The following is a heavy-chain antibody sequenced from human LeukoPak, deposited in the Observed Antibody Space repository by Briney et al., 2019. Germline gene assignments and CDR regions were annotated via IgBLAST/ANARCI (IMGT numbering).Heavy chain of an antibody. J-gene: IGHJ4*02. CDR1: GGSFSGYY. V-gene: IGHV4-34*01. CDR2: INHSGST. CDR3: ARGIYGDARGQFDY. D-gene: IGHD4-17*01. Sequence: SETLSLTCAVYGGSFSGYYWSWIRQPPGKGLEWIGEINHSGSTNYNPSLKSRVTISVDTSKNQLSLKLSSVTAADTAVYYCARGIYGDARGQFDYWGQGTLVTVSS.